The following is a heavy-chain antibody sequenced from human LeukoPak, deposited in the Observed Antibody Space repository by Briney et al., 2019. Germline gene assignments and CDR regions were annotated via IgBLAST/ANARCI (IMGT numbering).Heavy chain of an antibody. Sequence: PSETLSLTCTVSGYSISSGYYWGWIRQPPGKGLEWIGSIYHSGSTYYHPSLKSRVTISVDTSKNQFSLKLSSVTAADTAVYYCARHEEEDGYNAKTIDYWGQGTLVTVSS. CDR3: ARHEEEDGYNAKTIDY. CDR1: GYSISSGYY. D-gene: IGHD5-24*01. V-gene: IGHV4-38-2*02. CDR2: IYHSGST. J-gene: IGHJ4*02.